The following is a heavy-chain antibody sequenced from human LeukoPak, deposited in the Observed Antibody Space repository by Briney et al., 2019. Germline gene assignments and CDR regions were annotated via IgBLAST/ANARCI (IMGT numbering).Heavy chain of an antibody. D-gene: IGHD3-22*01. CDR1: GGSFSGYY. CDR2: INHSGST. CDR3: ARGKYYYDSSGYYRYDY. V-gene: IGHV4-34*01. Sequence: SETLSFTCAVYGGSFSGYYWSWIRQPPGKGLEWIGEINHSGSTNYNPSLKSRVTISVDTSKNQFSLKLSSVTAADTAVYYCARGKYYYDSSGYYRYDYWGQGTLVTVSS. J-gene: IGHJ4*02.